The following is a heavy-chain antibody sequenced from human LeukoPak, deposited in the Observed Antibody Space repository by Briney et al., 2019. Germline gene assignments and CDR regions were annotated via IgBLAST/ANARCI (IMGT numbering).Heavy chain of an antibody. V-gene: IGHV3-30*04. CDR2: ISYHGNNK. Sequence: GGSLRLSCAASGFTFSSHAMHWVRQAPGKGLEWVAVISYHGNNKYYADSVEGRFTISRDNSKNTLYLQMNSLRAEDTALYYCAKGNSMVRGVIPNPYYYYYYMDVWGKGTTVTISS. CDR3: AKGNSMVRGVIPNPYYYYYYMDV. J-gene: IGHJ6*03. CDR1: GFTFSSHA. D-gene: IGHD3-10*01.